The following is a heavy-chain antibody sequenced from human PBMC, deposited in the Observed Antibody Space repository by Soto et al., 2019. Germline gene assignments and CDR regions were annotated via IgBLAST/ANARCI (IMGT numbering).Heavy chain of an antibody. J-gene: IGHJ4*02. CDR3: ARVRSISDLYYYGSGSQGSFDY. CDR2: INSDGSST. D-gene: IGHD3-10*01. Sequence: GGSLRLSCAASGFTFSSYWMHWVRQAPGKGLVWVSRINSDGSSTSYADSVKGRFTISRDNAKNTLYLQMNSLRAEDTAVYYCARVRSISDLYYYGSGSQGSFDYWGQGTLVTVSS. CDR1: GFTFSSYW. V-gene: IGHV3-74*01.